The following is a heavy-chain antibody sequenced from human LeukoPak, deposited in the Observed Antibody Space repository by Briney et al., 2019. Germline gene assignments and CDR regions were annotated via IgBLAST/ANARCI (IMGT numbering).Heavy chain of an antibody. D-gene: IGHD3-22*01. CDR3: AKYYDSNGYSDWFDP. CDR2: INYGGST. Sequence: SETLSLTCAVYGGFFSGYWWTWIRQPPGRGLEWNGEINYGGSTNYNPSLKSRVTMSVDTSRNQFSLKLSSVTAADTAVYYCAKYYDSNGYSDWFDPWGQGTLVTVSS. CDR1: GGFFSGYW. V-gene: IGHV4-34*01. J-gene: IGHJ5*02.